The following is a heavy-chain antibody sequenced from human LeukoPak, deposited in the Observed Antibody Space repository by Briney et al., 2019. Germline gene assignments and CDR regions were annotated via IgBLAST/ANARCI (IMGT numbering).Heavy chain of an antibody. CDR2: ISGSGGST. CDR3: AKDITDSSWYGQQNDY. V-gene: IGHV3-23*01. J-gene: IGHJ4*02. D-gene: IGHD6-13*01. Sequence: HPGGSLRLSCAASGFTFSSYAMSWVRQAPGKGLEWVSAISGSGGSTYYADSVKGRFTISRDNSKNTLYLQMNSLRAEDTAVYYCAKDITDSSWYGQQNDYWGQGTLVTVSS. CDR1: GFTFSSYA.